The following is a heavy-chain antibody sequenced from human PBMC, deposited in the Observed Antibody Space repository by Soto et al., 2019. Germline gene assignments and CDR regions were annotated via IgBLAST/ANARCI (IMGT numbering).Heavy chain of an antibody. J-gene: IGHJ4*02. D-gene: IGHD6-6*01. CDR3: ARDRPQLGLDY. V-gene: IGHV3-30-3*01. CDR1: GFTFSSYA. Sequence: GGSLRLSCAASGFTFSSYAMHWVRQALGKGLEWVAVISYDGSNKYYADSVKGRFTISRDNSKNTLYLQMNSLRAEDTAVYYCARDRPQLGLDYWGQGTLVTVSS. CDR2: ISYDGSNK.